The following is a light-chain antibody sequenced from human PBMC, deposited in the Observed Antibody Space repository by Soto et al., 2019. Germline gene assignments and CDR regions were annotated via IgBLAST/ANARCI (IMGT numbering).Light chain of an antibody. CDR2: GAS. J-gene: IGKJ1*01. V-gene: IGKV3-15*01. Sequence: EIVMTQSPATLSVSPGERATLSYRASQSVSSSLAWYQQKPGQAPRLLIYGASTRATGIPARFSGSGSETEFTLTISSLQSEDSAVYYCQQYNNWWTFGQGTKVEIK. CDR3: QQYNNWWT. CDR1: QSVSSS.